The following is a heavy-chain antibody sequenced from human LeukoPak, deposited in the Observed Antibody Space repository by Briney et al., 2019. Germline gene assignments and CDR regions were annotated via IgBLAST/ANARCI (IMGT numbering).Heavy chain of an antibody. CDR2: IIPIFGTA. J-gene: IGHJ3*02. D-gene: IGHD3-10*01. CDR1: GGTFSSYA. CDR3: ARDRQGRYYGSGSYYNPGGAFDI. Sequence: ASVKVPCKASGGTFSSYAISWVRQAPGQGLEWKGGIIPIFGTANYAQKFQGRVTITADESTSTAYMELSSLRSEDTAVYYCARDRQGRYYGSGSYYNPGGAFDIWGQGTMVTVSS. V-gene: IGHV1-69*13.